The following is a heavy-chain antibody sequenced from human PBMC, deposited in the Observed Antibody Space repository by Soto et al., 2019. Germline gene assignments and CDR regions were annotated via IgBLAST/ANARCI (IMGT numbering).Heavy chain of an antibody. CDR3: TTTFEK. Sequence: PWGSLTLSCAASGFTFTNYWMHWVRQVPGKGLIWVARVDADGSGTSYADSVKGRFSTSRDNAKSTVYLQMNSLRVEDTAIYYCTTTFEKWGQGTTVTVSS. J-gene: IGHJ3*02. CDR2: VDADGSGT. CDR1: GFTFTNYW. V-gene: IGHV3-74*01.